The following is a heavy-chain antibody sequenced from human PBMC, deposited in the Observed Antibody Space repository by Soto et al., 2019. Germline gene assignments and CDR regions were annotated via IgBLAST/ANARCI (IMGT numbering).Heavy chain of an antibody. CDR2: ISGSADST. CDR3: AKTRGAMIYAISVYGMDV. D-gene: IGHD2-8*01. J-gene: IGHJ6*02. CDR1: GFSFSSFA. V-gene: IGHV3-23*01. Sequence: EVQLLESGGGFIHPGGSLRLSCAASGFSFSSFAMNWVRQAPGKGLEWVSIISGSADSTFYADSVKGRFTSSRDNSKSTLYLQINRLRAEDTAVYYCAKTRGAMIYAISVYGMDVWGQGTTVTVSS.